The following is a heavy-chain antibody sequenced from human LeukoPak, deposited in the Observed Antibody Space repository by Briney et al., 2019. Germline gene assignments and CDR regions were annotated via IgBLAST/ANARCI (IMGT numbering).Heavy chain of an antibody. CDR1: GGSISSSSYY. D-gene: IGHD3-3*01. V-gene: IGHV4-39*07. CDR3: ARFGGPHAYI. CDR2: IYYSGST. Sequence: PSETLSLTCTVSGGSISSSSYYWGWIRQPPGKGLEWIGSIYYSGSTYYNPSLKSRVTISVDTSKNQFSLKLSSVTAADTAVYYCARFGGPHAYIWGQGTMVTVSS. J-gene: IGHJ3*02.